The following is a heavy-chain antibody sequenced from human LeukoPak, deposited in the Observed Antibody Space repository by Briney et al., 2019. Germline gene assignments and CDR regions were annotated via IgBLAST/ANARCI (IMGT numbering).Heavy chain of an antibody. Sequence: PGGSLRLSCAASGFTFSSYWMHWVRHAPGKGLGWVSRINSDGSSTSYADSVKGRFTISRDNAKNTLYLQMNSLRAEDTAVYYCARGSWAMDTAMVPFDYWGQGTLVTVSS. J-gene: IGHJ4*02. CDR2: INSDGSST. CDR3: ARGSWAMDTAMVPFDY. V-gene: IGHV3-74*01. CDR1: GFTFSSYW. D-gene: IGHD5-18*01.